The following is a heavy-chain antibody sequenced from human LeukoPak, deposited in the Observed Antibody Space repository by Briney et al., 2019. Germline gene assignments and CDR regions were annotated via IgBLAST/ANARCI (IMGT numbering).Heavy chain of an antibody. CDR1: GCSISSYY. CDR3: ARQYLVASNLFDP. D-gene: IGHD6-13*01. V-gene: IGHV4-4*07. CDR2: IYTSGTT. Sequence: SDTLSLTCTVSGCSISSYYWSWIRQPAGKGLEWSGRIYTSGTTNYNPSLNSRVTMSVDTSKNHFFLTLTSVTAADPAFYYCARQYLVASNLFDPGGQETLVTVSS. J-gene: IGHJ5*02.